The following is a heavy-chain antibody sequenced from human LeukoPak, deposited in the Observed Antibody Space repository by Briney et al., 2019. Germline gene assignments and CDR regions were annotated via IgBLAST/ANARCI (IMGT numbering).Heavy chain of an antibody. D-gene: IGHD1-26*01. CDR3: ASLGAVSRRRIYYYYGMDV. Sequence: PAETLSLTCTVSVGSISRYYGSWIRQPPGKGLEGIGYIYYSWNTNYNPSLKSRVTISVDTSKNHFSLKLSSVTAADPAVYYCASLGAVSRRRIYYYYGMDVWGQGTTVTVSS. J-gene: IGHJ6*02. CDR1: VGSISRYY. CDR2: IYYSWNT. V-gene: IGHV4-59*01.